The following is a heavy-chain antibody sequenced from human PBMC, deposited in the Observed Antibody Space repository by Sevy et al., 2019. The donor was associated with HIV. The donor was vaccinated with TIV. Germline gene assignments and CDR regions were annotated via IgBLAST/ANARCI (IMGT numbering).Heavy chain of an antibody. CDR3: ARDCSSTSCLWGLDV. J-gene: IGHJ6*02. V-gene: IGHV3-7*03. CDR2: IKKDGSEK. Sequence: GWSLRLSCAASGFTFSTYWMSWVRQAPGKGLEWVANIKKDGSEKYYVDSVKGRFTISRDNAKNSLHLQMKSLRAEDTAVYYCARDCSSTSCLWGLDVWGQGTTVTV. D-gene: IGHD2-2*01. CDR1: GFTFSTYW.